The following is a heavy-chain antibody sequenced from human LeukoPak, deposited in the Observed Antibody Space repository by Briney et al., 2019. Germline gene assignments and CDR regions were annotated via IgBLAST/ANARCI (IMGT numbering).Heavy chain of an antibody. V-gene: IGHV4-39*01. Sequence: PSETLSLTCTVSGGSISSSSYYWGWIRQPPGKGLEWIGSIYYSGSTYYNPSLKSRVTISVDTSKNQFSLKLSSVTAADTAVYYCARPHATYGDYVEWYFDLWGRGTLVTVSS. CDR1: GGSISSSSYY. CDR3: ARPHATYGDYVEWYFDL. D-gene: IGHD4-17*01. CDR2: IYYSGST. J-gene: IGHJ2*01.